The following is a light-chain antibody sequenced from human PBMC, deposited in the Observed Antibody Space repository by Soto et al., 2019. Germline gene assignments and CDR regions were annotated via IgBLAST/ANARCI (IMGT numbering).Light chain of an antibody. Sequence: QTVVTQEPSFSVSPGGTVTLTCGLSSGSVYTSYYPSWYQHTPGQAPRTLIYSTNTRSSGVPDRFSGSILGNKAALTITGAQADDYSDYSCALYLGGVVRYVFGTGTMLTV. J-gene: IGLJ1*01. CDR1: SGSVYTSYY. CDR3: ALYLGGVVRYV. V-gene: IGLV8-61*01. CDR2: STN.